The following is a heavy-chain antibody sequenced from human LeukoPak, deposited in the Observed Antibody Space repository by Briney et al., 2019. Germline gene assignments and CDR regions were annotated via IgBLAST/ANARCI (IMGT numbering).Heavy chain of an antibody. CDR2: IRAGGGST. CDR3: AKDHTSLGGLDY. D-gene: IGHD2-2*01. Sequence: GGSLRLACAASGFSFSSYGMTWVRQAPGKGLEWVSVIRAGGGSTTCADAVKGRFTISRDNSKNTVYLQMNSLRADDTAVYYCAKDHTSLGGLDYWGQGTLVTVSS. V-gene: IGHV3-23*01. CDR1: GFSFSSYG. J-gene: IGHJ4*02.